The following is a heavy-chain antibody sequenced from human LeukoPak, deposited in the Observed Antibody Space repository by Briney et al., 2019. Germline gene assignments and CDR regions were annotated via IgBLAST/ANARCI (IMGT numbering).Heavy chain of an antibody. CDR1: GYSFTNYW. J-gene: IGHJ4*02. V-gene: IGHV5-51*01. CDR3: ARQNQIGVPIDY. D-gene: IGHD1-14*01. CDR2: IYPGDSDT. Sequence: GESLKISCKASGYSFTNYWIAWVRQMPGKGLEWMGIIYPGDSDTRYSPSFQGQVTISADKFISTAYLQWSSLKASDTAMYYCARQNQIGVPIDYWGQGTLVTVSS.